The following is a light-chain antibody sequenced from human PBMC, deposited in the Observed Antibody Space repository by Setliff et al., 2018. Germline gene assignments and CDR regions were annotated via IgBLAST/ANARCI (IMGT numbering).Light chain of an antibody. V-gene: IGLV2-14*03. CDR1: SSDVGSYDL. J-gene: IGLJ1*01. CDR3: CSYAGSYPYV. CDR2: GVS. Sequence: QSALTQPASVSGSPGQSITISCSGTSSDVGSYDLVSWYQQHPGKAPKLIIYGVSDRPSGVSSRFSGSKSGNTAYLTISGLQAEDEADYYCCSYAGSYPYVFGTGTKVTVL.